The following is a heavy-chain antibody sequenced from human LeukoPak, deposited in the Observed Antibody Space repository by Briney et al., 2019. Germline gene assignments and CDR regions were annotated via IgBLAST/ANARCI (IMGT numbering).Heavy chain of an antibody. CDR1: GITFSKYW. J-gene: IGHJ6*02. CDR3: TRDANHYGGMDV. CDR2: IHSDGSTT. Sequence: GGSLRLSCAVSGITFSKYWMHWVRQVPGKGLVGVSRIHSDGSTTDYADSVKGRFTITRDSAKNTLYLEMSSLRVEDTAVYYCTRDANHYGGMDVWGQGTTVTVSS. V-gene: IGHV3-74*01.